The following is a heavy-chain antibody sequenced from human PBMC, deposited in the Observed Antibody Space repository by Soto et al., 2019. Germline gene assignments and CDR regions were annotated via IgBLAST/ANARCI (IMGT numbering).Heavy chain of an antibody. V-gene: IGHV1-3*01. J-gene: IGHJ4*02. D-gene: IGHD2-8*01. CDR1: GYTFINYA. Sequence: QAQLVQSGAEVKKPGASVKVSCKASGYTFINYAMHWVRQAPGQRLEWMGWINADNGDTKYSQKFQGRVTFTWDTSATTAYMELTSLTSEDTAVYYCARDLRGGVYFDYWGQGTLVTVSS. CDR3: ARDLRGGVYFDY. CDR2: INADNGDT.